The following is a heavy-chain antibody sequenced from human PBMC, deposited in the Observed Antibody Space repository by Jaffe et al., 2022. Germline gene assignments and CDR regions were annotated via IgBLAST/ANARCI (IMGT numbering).Heavy chain of an antibody. CDR2: IYHSGST. D-gene: IGHD3-16*02. Sequence: QVQLQESGPGLVKPSGTLSLTCAVSGGSISSSNWWSWVRQPPGKGLEWIGEIYHSGSTNYNPSLKSRVTISVDKSKNQFSLKLSSVTAADTAVYYCARDRGWDWGSYRYTSTRWAFDIWGQGTMVTVSS. J-gene: IGHJ3*02. CDR1: GGSISSSNW. V-gene: IGHV4-4*02. CDR3: ARDRGWDWGSYRYTSTRWAFDI.